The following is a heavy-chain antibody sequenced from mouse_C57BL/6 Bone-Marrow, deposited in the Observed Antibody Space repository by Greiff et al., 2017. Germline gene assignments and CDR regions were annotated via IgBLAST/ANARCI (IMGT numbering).Heavy chain of an antibody. D-gene: IGHD1-1*01. CDR1: GYTFTSYW. V-gene: IGHV1-64*01. Sequence: VQLQQSGAELVKPGASVKLSCKASGYTFTSYWMHWVKQRPGQGLEWIGMIHPNSGSTNYNEKFKSKATLTVDKSSSTAYMQLSGLTSEDSAVDYGARGLLLRFYAMDYWGQGTSVTVSS. J-gene: IGHJ4*01. CDR2: IHPNSGST. CDR3: ARGLLLRFYAMDY.